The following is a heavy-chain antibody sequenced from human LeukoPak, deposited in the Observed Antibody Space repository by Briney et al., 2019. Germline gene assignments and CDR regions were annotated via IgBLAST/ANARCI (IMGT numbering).Heavy chain of an antibody. V-gene: IGHV3-23*01. CDR2: ITGIDGST. CDR3: AKDAVRGSGRINWFDS. CDR1: GFTFGSYA. D-gene: IGHD3-10*01. J-gene: IGHJ5*01. Sequence: GGSLRLSCATSGFTFGSYAMTWVRQAPGKGLEWVSGITGIDGSTYYADSVKGRFTISRDNSKSTLYLQMNSLRGEDTAAYYCAKDAVRGSGRINWFDSWGQGTLVTVSS.